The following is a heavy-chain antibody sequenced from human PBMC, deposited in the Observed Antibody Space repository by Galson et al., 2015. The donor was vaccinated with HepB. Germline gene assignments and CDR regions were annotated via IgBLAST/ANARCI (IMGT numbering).Heavy chain of an antibody. V-gene: IGHV3-23*01. J-gene: IGHJ6*02. Sequence: SLRLSCAASGFTFSSYAMSWVRQAPGKGLEWVSVISGSGGSTYYADSVQGRFTISSDNSKNTLYLHMNSLRAEDTAVYYCEKDLGGGAEDSYGYYYGMDVWGQGTTVTVSS. CDR1: GFTFSSYA. CDR3: EKDLGGGAEDSYGYYYGMDV. CDR2: ISGSGGST. D-gene: IGHD5-18*01.